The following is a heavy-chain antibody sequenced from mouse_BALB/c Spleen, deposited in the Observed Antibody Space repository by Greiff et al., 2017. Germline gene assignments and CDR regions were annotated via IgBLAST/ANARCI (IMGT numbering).Heavy chain of an antibody. D-gene: IGHD1-1*01. CDR2: IYPGNSDT. J-gene: IGHJ2*01. Sequence: EVQLQQSGTVLARPGASVKMSCKASGYSFTSYWMHWVKQRPGQGLEWIGAIYPGNSDTSYNQKFKGKAKLTAVTSASTAYMELSSLTNEDSAVYYCTRSPPYYGSSLYYFDYWGQGTTLTVSS. CDR1: GYSFTSYW. CDR3: TRSPPYYGSSLYYFDY. V-gene: IGHV1-5*01.